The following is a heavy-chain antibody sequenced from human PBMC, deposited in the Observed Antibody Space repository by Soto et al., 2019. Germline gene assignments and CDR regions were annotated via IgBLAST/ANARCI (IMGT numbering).Heavy chain of an antibody. CDR1: GGTFSSYA. Sequence: SVKVSCKASGGTFSSYAISWVRQAPGQGLEWMGGIIPIFGTANYAQKFQGRVTITADESTSTAYMELSSLKSEDTAVYYCARDLVESPSYYYDSSGYYLPSFDYWGQGTLVTVSS. CDR3: ARDLVESPSYYYDSSGYYLPSFDY. V-gene: IGHV1-69*13. CDR2: IIPIFGTA. J-gene: IGHJ4*02. D-gene: IGHD3-22*01.